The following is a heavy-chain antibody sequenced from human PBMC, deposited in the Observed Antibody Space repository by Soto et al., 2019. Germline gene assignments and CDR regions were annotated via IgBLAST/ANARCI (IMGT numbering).Heavy chain of an antibody. J-gene: IGHJ4*02. CDR1: GFTFSSYG. D-gene: IGHD5-12*01. CDR3: AKDRAPDVEMATIFFDY. CDR2: ISYDGSNK. Sequence: QVQLVESGGGVVQPGRSLRLSCAASGFTFSSYGMHWVRQAPGKGLEWVAVISYDGSNKYYADSVKGRFTISRDNSKNTLYLQMNSLRAEDTAVYYCAKDRAPDVEMATIFFDYWGKGTLVTVSS. V-gene: IGHV3-30*18.